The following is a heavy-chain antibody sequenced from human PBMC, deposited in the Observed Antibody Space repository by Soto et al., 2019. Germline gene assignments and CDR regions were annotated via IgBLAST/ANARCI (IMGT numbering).Heavy chain of an antibody. V-gene: IGHV1-46*04. CDR3: ARGLRELAVVAGAWGLDY. Sequence: QVQLVQSRAEVKKPGASVKVSCKASGYTFTSYYMHWVRQAPGQGLEWMGIINPSSGSTSYAQKSQGSVSWTRDTSSSRGKKERRSCGSEDTAVYYCARGLRELAVVAGAWGLDYSGQGTLVTVSS. J-gene: IGHJ4*02. CDR1: GYTFTSYY. D-gene: IGHD1-26*01. CDR2: INPSSGST.